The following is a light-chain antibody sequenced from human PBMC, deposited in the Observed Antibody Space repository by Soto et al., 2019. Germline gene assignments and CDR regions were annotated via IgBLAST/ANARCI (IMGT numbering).Light chain of an antibody. CDR2: RNN. CDR1: SSNIGSNY. J-gene: IGLJ1*01. V-gene: IGLV1-47*01. Sequence: QSVLTQTPSASGTPGQRVTISCSGSSSNIGSNYVYWYQQLPGTAPKLLIYRNNQRPSGVPDRFSGSKSGTSASLAISGLRSEDEADHYCAAWDDSLSGYVFGTGTKVTVL. CDR3: AAWDDSLSGYV.